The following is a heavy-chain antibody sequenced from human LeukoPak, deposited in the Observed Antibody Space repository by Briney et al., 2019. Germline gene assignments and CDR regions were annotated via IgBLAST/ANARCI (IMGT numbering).Heavy chain of an antibody. D-gene: IGHD6-19*01. Sequence: GGSLRLSCAASGFTFSTYSMNWVRQAPGKGLEWVSSISSSSSYIYYADSVKGRFTISRDNSINTLFLEMNTLRAEDTAVYYCVKDARRTSGWYFFDFWGHGTRVTVSS. CDR3: VKDARRTSGWYFFDF. J-gene: IGHJ4*01. CDR1: GFTFSTYS. CDR2: ISSSSSYI. V-gene: IGHV3-21*04.